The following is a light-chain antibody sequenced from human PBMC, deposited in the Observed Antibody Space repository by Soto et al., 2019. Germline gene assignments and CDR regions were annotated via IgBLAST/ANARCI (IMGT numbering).Light chain of an antibody. J-gene: IGKJ1*01. Sequence: DIQMTQSPSTLSASVGDRVTITCRASQSISSWLAWYQKKPGKAPKLLIYKASSLESGVPSRFSGSGSGTEFTLTISSLQPDDFATYYCQQYNIYLTFGQGTKVESK. CDR3: QQYNIYLT. V-gene: IGKV1-5*03. CDR1: QSISSW. CDR2: KAS.